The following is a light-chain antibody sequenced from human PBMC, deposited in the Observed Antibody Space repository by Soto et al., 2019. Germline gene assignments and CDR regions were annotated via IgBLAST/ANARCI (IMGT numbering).Light chain of an antibody. CDR2: GAS. V-gene: IGKV3D-15*01. CDR3: QQYDNLPPWT. Sequence: EVVLTQSPATLSVSPGERATLSCRASQSVSSNLAWYQQKPGQAPRLLIYGASTRATGIPARFSGSGSGTEFTLTINSLQSEESAVYHCQQYDNLPPWTFGQGTKVEIK. CDR1: QSVSSN. J-gene: IGKJ1*01.